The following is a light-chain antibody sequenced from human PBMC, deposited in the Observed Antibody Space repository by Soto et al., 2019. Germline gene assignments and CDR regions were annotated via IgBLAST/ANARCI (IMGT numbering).Light chain of an antibody. CDR3: HQYYSYPLT. J-gene: IGKJ1*01. V-gene: IGKV1-5*01. CDR1: QSISSR. Sequence: DIQMTQSPSTLFSSVGDRGPITCRASQSISSRLDWYQQKPGKGPKLLVYDASRCVRGGPSRFSGSGYGTEFTLTISSLQPDEFATYYSHQYYSYPLTFGQGTKVDIK. CDR2: DAS.